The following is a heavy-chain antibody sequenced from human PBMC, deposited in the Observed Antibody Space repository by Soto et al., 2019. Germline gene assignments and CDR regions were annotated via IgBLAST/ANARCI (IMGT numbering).Heavy chain of an antibody. CDR2: ISYDGSNK. CDR1: GFTFSSYA. J-gene: IGHJ4*02. V-gene: IGHV3-30-3*01. CDR3: ARTSPAYDFWSGYPPWD. Sequence: QVQLVESGGGVVQPGRSLRLSCAASGFTFSSYAMHWVRQAPGKGLEWVAVISYDGSNKYYADSVKGRFTISRDNSKNXXYLQMNSLRAEDTAVYYCARTSPAYDFWSGYPPWDWGQGTLVTVSS. D-gene: IGHD3-3*01.